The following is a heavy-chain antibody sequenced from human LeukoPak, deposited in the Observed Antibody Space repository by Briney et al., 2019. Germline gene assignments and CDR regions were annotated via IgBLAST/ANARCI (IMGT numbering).Heavy chain of an antibody. J-gene: IGHJ6*03. CDR1: GGSLSSHY. CDR3: ARGEPPYDFWSGYYPNYYYYYYMDV. Sequence: SETLSLTCTVPGGSLSSHYWSWVRQPPGKGLGWIGYIYYSGSTNYNPSLKSRVTISVDTSKNQFSLKLSSVTAADTAVYYCARGEPPYDFWSGYYPNYYYYYYMDVWGKGTTVTVSS. CDR2: IYYSGST. D-gene: IGHD3-3*01. V-gene: IGHV4-59*11.